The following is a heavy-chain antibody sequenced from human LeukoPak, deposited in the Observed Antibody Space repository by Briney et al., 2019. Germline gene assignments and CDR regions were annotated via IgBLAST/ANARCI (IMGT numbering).Heavy chain of an antibody. CDR3: ASSPLEQDY. J-gene: IGHJ4*02. Sequence: ASVKVSCKVSGYTLTELSMHWVRQAPGKGLEWMGGFDPEDGETIYAQKFQGRVTMIEDTSTDTAYMELSSLRSEDTAVYYCASSPLEQDYWGQGTLVTVSS. V-gene: IGHV1-24*01. D-gene: IGHD1/OR15-1a*01. CDR2: FDPEDGET. CDR1: GYTLTELS.